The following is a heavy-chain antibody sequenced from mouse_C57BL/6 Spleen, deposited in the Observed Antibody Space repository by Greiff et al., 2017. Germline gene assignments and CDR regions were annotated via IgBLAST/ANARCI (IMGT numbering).Heavy chain of an antibody. J-gene: IGHJ1*03. CDR2: INPNNGGT. D-gene: IGHD1-1*01. V-gene: IGHV1-18*01. CDR1: GYTFTDYN. CDR3: ARAPSPTVVAPYWYFDV. Sequence: VQLQQSGPELVKPGASVKIPCKASGYTFTDYNMDWVKQSHGKSLEWIGDINPNNGGTIYNQKFKGKATLTVDKSSSTAYMELRSLTSEDTAVYYCARAPSPTVVAPYWYFDVWGTGTTVTVSS.